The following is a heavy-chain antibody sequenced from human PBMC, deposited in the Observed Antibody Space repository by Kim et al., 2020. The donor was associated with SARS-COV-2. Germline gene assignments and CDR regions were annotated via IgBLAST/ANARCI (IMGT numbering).Heavy chain of an antibody. D-gene: IGHD2-2*03. V-gene: IGHV3-21*01. J-gene: IGHJ6*02. CDR1: GFTFSSYS. CDR2: ISSSSSYI. Sequence: GGSLRLSCAASGFTFSSYSMNWVRQAPGKGLEWVSSISSSSSYIYYADSVKGRFTISRDNAKNSLYLQMNSLRAEDTAVYYCARDGSNRFEAGYYYYGMDVWGQGTTVTVSS. CDR3: ARDGSNRFEAGYYYYGMDV.